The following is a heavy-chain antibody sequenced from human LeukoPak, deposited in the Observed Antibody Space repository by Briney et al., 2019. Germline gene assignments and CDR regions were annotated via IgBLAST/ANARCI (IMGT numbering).Heavy chain of an antibody. Sequence: ASVKVSCKASGYTFTGYYMHWVRQAPGQGLEWMGWINPNSGGTNYAQKFQGRVTMTRDTSISTAYMELSRLRSDDTAVHYCARAAAVAGTRNDAFDIWGQGTMVTVSS. D-gene: IGHD6-19*01. V-gene: IGHV1-2*02. J-gene: IGHJ3*02. CDR1: GYTFTGYY. CDR2: INPNSGGT. CDR3: ARAAAVAGTRNDAFDI.